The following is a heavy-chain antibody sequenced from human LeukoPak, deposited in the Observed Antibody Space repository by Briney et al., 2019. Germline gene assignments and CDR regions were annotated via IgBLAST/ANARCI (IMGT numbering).Heavy chain of an antibody. CDR1: GFTFSSFA. Sequence: PGGSLRLSCAASGFTFSSFAMSWVRQAPGKGLEWVSSISGIGGSTYYADSVKGRFTISRDNSKSTLYLQMNSLRAEDTAVYSCAKTYTYGWNYFDCWGQGTLVTVSS. J-gene: IGHJ4*02. CDR3: AKTYTYGWNYFDC. CDR2: ISGIGGST. V-gene: IGHV3-23*01. D-gene: IGHD5-18*01.